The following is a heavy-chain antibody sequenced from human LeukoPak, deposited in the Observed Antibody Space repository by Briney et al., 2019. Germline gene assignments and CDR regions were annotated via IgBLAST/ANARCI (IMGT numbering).Heavy chain of an antibody. Sequence: ASVKVSCKASGYTFTSYDINWVRQATGQGLERMGWMNPNSGNTGYAQKFQGRVTMTRNTSISTAYMELSSLRSEDTAVYYCARGVIPANWFDPCGEGTLVTVSS. J-gene: IGHJ5*02. CDR1: GYTFTSYD. CDR2: MNPNSGNT. V-gene: IGHV1-8*01. D-gene: IGHD2-2*01. CDR3: ARGVIPANWFDP.